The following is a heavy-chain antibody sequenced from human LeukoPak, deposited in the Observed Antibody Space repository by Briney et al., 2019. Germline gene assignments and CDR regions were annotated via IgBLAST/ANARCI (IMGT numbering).Heavy chain of an antibody. CDR1: GGSISSYY. D-gene: IGHD2-2*01. Sequence: PSETLSLTCSVSGGSISSYYWSWIRQPPGKGLEWNGHIYYSGSTNYNPSLKSRVTISVDTSKNQFSLKLSSVTAADTAVYYCARGVPDIVVVPAAIRYYYYYYMDVWGKGTTVTVSS. CDR2: IYYSGST. J-gene: IGHJ6*03. CDR3: ARGVPDIVVVPAAIRYYYYYYMDV. V-gene: IGHV4-59*01.